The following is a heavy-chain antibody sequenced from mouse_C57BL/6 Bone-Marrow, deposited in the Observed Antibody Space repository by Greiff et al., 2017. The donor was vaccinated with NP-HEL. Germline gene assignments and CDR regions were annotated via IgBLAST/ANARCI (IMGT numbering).Heavy chain of an antibody. V-gene: IGHV5-6*01. J-gene: IGHJ2*01. Sequence: DVHLVESGGDLVKPGGSLKLSCAASGFTFSSYGMSWVRQTPDKRLEWVATISSGGSYTYYPDSVKGRFTISRDNAKNTLYLQMSSLKSEDTAMYYCARRGQLRQSFYFDYWGQGTTLTVSS. D-gene: IGHD3-2*02. CDR1: GFTFSSYG. CDR3: ARRGQLRQSFYFDY. CDR2: ISSGGSYT.